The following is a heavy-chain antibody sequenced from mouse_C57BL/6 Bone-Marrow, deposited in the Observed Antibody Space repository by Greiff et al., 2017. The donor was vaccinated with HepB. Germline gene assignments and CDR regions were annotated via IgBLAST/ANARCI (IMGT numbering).Heavy chain of an antibody. V-gene: IGHV5-6*01. J-gene: IGHJ2*01. Sequence: EVQLVESGGDLVKPGGSLKLSCAASGFTFSSYGMSWVRQTPDKRLEWVATISSGGSYTYYPDSVKGRFTISRDNAKNTLYLQMSSLKSEDTAMYYCARLGVITTVADYFDYWGQGTTLTVSS. CDR1: GFTFSSYG. CDR3: ARLGVITTVADYFDY. CDR2: ISSGGSYT. D-gene: IGHD1-1*01.